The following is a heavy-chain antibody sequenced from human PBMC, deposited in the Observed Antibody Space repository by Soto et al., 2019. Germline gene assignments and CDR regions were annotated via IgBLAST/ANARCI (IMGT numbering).Heavy chain of an antibody. CDR3: AKDPSRDPRAEYFQH. J-gene: IGHJ1*01. CDR1: GFTFSSYA. Sequence: PGGSLRLSCAASGFTFSSYAMSWVRQAPGKGLEWVSAISGSGGSTYYADSVKGRFTISRDNSKNTLYLQMNSLRAEDTAVYYCAKDPSRDPRAEYFQHWGQGTLVTVSS. D-gene: IGHD2-21*02. V-gene: IGHV3-23*01. CDR2: ISGSGGST.